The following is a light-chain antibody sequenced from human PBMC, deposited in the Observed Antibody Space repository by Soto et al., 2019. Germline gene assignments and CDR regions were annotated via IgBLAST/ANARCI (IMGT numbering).Light chain of an antibody. CDR1: QSISSW. V-gene: IGKV1-5*01. Sequence: DIQMTQSPSTLSASVGDRVTITCRASQSISSWLAWYQQKPGKAPKLLIYDASNLETGVPSKFSGSGSGTDFTFSISSLQPEDFATYYCQQYGNLPLTFGGGTKVEIK. CDR2: DAS. J-gene: IGKJ4*01. CDR3: QQYGNLPLT.